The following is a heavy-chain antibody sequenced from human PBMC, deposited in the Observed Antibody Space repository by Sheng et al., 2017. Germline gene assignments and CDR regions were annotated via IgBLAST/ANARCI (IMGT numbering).Heavy chain of an antibody. Sequence: EVQLLESGGGLVQPGGSLRLSCAASGFTFSSYAMSWVRQAPGKGLEWVSAISGSGYSTYYADSVKGRFTISRDNSKNTLYLQMNSLRAEDTAVYYCAKALDGGNSVEYFYEYWGQGTLVTVSS. D-gene: IGHD2-21*02. J-gene: IGHJ4*02. CDR3: AKALDGGNSVEYFYEY. V-gene: IGHV3-23*01. CDR1: GFTFSSYA. CDR2: ISGSGYST.